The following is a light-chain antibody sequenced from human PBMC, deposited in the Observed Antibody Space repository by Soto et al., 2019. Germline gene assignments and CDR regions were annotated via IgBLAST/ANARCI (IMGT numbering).Light chain of an antibody. J-gene: IGLJ2*01. Sequence: QSALTQPRSVSGSPGQSVTISCTGTSSDVGSNNYVSRYQQLPGKAPKLMIHDVTERPSGVPDRFSGSKSGDTASLTISGLQAEDEADYYCCSYAGSNAFMVCGGGTKLTVL. CDR1: SSDVGSNNY. V-gene: IGLV2-11*01. CDR2: DVT. CDR3: CSYAGSNAFMV.